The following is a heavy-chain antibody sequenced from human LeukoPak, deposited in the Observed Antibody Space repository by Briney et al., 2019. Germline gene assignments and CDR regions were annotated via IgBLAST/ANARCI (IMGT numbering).Heavy chain of an antibody. CDR1: GFTFNNYG. CDR2: IRDDGSNK. CDR3: TFGSNYFDY. J-gene: IGHJ4*02. V-gene: IGHV3-30*02. D-gene: IGHD3-16*01. Sequence: PGGSLRLSCAASGFTFNNYGMHWVRQAPGKGLEWVAFIRDDGSNKYYADSVKGRFTISRDNSKNTLYVQMNSLRAEDTAVFYCTFGSNYFDYWGQGTLVTVSS.